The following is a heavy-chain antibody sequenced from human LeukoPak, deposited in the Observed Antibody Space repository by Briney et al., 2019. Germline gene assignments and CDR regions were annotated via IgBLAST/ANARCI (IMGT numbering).Heavy chain of an antibody. Sequence: GGSLRLSCVGCGLSIGNYAMTWVRLAPGKGLEWVSSITVNGGTTKYADSVRGRFTVSRDNSRNTVFLQMDSLRAEDTAVYYCAKDPNGDYIGAFDGWGQGTMVTVSS. D-gene: IGHD2-8*01. CDR3: AKDPNGDYIGAFDG. J-gene: IGHJ3*01. CDR1: GLSIGNYA. V-gene: IGHV3-23*01. CDR2: ITVNGGTT.